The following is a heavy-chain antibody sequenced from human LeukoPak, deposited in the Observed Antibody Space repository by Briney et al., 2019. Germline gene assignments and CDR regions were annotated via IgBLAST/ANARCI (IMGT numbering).Heavy chain of an antibody. Sequence: SETLSLTCAVYGGSFSGYYWSWIRQPPGKGLEWIGEINHSGSTNYNPSLKSRVTISVDTSKNQFSLKLSSVTAADTAVYYCARDGFDWRENDYWGQGTLVTVSS. J-gene: IGHJ4*02. CDR3: ARDGFDWRENDY. V-gene: IGHV4-34*01. CDR1: GGSFSGYY. D-gene: IGHD3-9*01. CDR2: INHSGST.